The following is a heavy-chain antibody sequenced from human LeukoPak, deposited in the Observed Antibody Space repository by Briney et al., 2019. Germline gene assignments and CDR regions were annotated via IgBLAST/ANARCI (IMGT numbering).Heavy chain of an antibody. V-gene: IGHV4-4*08. CDR2: IYSSGST. CDR3: ARRYCSGDSCYYFDY. J-gene: IGHJ4*02. D-gene: IGHD2-15*01. CDR1: GGSISNYY. Sequence: PSETLSLTCTISGGSISNYYWSWIRQPPGKALEWIGYIYSSGSTNYNPSLRNRVSISEDTSKNQFSLRLRSVTAADTAVYYCARRYCSGDSCYYFDYWGQGTLVTVSS.